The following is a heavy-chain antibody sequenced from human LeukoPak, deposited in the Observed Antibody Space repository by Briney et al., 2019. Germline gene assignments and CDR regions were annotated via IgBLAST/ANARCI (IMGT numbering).Heavy chain of an antibody. CDR3: ARGVNSGYFDY. D-gene: IGHD1-26*01. CDR1: GASISGSGYY. Sequence: SETLSLTCAVSGASISGSGYYWGWIRQPPGKGLEWIGNIYSSGSTNYNPSLKSRVTISVDTSKNQFSLKLTSVTAADTAVYYCARGVNSGYFDYCGQGTLVTVSS. J-gene: IGHJ4*02. V-gene: IGHV4-39*07. CDR2: IYSSGST.